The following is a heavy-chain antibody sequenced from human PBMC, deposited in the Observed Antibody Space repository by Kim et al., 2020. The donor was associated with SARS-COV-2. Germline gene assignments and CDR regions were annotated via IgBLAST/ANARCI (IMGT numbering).Heavy chain of an antibody. CDR3: AKDMVRRDYYDSSGYYRNNDY. V-gene: IGHV3-9*01. J-gene: IGHJ4*02. Sequence: GGSLRLSCAASGFTFDDYAMHWVRQAPGKGLEWVSGISWNSGSIGYADSVKGRFTISRDNAKNSLYLQMNSLRAEDTALYYCAKDMVRRDYYDSSGYYRNNDYWGQGTLVTVSS. CDR1: GFTFDDYA. D-gene: IGHD3-22*01. CDR2: ISWNSGSI.